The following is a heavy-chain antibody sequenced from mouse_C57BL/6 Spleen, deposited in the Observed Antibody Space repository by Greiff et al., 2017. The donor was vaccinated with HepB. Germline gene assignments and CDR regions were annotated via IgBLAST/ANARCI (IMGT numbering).Heavy chain of an antibody. CDR1: GFTFSDYG. Sequence: DVHLVESGGGLVKPGGSLKLSCAASGFTFSDYGMHWVRQAPEKGLEWVAYISSGSSTIYYADTVKGRFTISRDNAKNTLFLQMTSLRSEDTAMYYCARPGTVVAMDYWGQGTSVTVSS. CDR3: ARPGTVVAMDY. V-gene: IGHV5-17*01. J-gene: IGHJ4*01. D-gene: IGHD1-1*01. CDR2: ISSGSSTI.